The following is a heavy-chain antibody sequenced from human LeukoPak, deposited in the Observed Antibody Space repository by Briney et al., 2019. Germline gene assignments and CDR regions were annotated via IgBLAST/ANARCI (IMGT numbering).Heavy chain of an antibody. V-gene: IGHV3-23*01. J-gene: IGHJ4*02. CDR1: GFTFSTYA. Sequence: PGGSLGLSCAASGFTFSTYALSWVRQAPGQGLEWVSAISGDSAFTYYTDAAKGRFTISRDNSKYTLYLQMNSLRAEDTAVYYCARKLLHYDRDGPSFDYWGQGTLVTVSS. CDR3: ARKLLHYDRDGPSFDY. CDR2: ISGDSAFT. D-gene: IGHD3-22*01.